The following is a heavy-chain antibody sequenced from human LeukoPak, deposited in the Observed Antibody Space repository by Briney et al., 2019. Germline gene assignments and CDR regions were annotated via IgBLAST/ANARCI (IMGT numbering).Heavy chain of an antibody. Sequence: SWIRQPAGKGLEWVANIKQDGSEKYYVDSVKGRFTISRDNAKNSVYMQMNSLRAEDTAVYSCARQRRYCSGDSCYQRTFDFWGQGTLVTVSS. CDR2: IKQDGSEK. D-gene: IGHD2-15*01. V-gene: IGHV3-7*01. J-gene: IGHJ4*02. CDR3: ARQRRYCSGDSCYQRTFDF.